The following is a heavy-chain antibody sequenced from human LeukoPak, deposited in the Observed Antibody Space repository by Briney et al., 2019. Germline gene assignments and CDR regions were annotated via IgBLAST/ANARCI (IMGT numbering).Heavy chain of an antibody. CDR3: ASSYSYPVDAYDI. CDR2: IYTSGSN. V-gene: IGHV4-4*07. Sequence: SETLSLTCTVSGGSISSYYWSWIRQPAGKGLEWIGRIYTSGSNNYNPSLKSRVTMSVDTSKNQFSLKLSSVTAADTAVYYCASSYSYPVDAYDIWGQGTMVTVSS. D-gene: IGHD2-15*01. J-gene: IGHJ3*02. CDR1: GGSISSYY.